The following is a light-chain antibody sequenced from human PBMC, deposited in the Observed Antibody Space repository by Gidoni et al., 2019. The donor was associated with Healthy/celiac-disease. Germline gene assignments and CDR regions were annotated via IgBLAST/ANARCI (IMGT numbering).Light chain of an antibody. J-gene: IGKJ1*01. V-gene: IGKV1-39*01. Sequence: DIQMTQSPSSLSASVGDRVTITCRASQSISSYLNWYQQKPGKAPKLLIYAASSLQSGVPSRFSGSGSGTDFTLTISSLQPEDFATYYCQQSYSTPEWTFXXXTKVEIK. CDR1: QSISSY. CDR2: AAS. CDR3: QQSYSTPEWT.